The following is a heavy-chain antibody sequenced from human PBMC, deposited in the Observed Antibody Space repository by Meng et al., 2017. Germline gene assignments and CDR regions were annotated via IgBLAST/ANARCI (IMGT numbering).Heavy chain of an antibody. CDR3: ASLNIVATLEPDY. V-gene: IGHV3-30*04. CDR2: ISYDGSNK. D-gene: IGHD5-12*01. Sequence: QVQVVGSGGGVVQSGRLLRLSCAAFGFNFSSYAMHWVRQAPGKGLEWVAVISYDGSNKYYADSVKGRFTISRDNSKNTLYLQMNSLRAEDTAVYYCASLNIVATLEPDYWGQGTLVTVSS. CDR1: GFNFSSYA. J-gene: IGHJ4*02.